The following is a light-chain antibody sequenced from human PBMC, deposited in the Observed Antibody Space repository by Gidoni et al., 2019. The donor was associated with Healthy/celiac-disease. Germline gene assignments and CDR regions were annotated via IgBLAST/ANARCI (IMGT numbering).Light chain of an antibody. J-gene: IGKJ2*01. CDR2: GAS. CDR1: QSVSSN. V-gene: IGKV3-15*01. CDR3: QQYNNWPPKT. Sequence: EIVMPQSPATLSVSPGERATLSCRASQSVSSNLAWYQQKPGQAPRLLIYGASTRATGIPARFSGSGSGTEFTLTISSLQSEDFAVYYCQQYNNWPPKTFGPGAKLEIK.